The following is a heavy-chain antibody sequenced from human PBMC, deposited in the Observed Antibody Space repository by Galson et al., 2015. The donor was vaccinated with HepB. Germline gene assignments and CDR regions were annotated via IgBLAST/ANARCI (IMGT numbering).Heavy chain of an antibody. CDR3: AKVFPEKTDGWYRQALYYFDS. V-gene: IGHV3-23*01. Sequence: SLRLSCAASGFTFSYYAMSWVRQAPGKGLEWISAITPSGDNTYPADSMKGRFTISRDNSRNTLFLQMNSLRAGDTAIYFCAKVFPEKTDGWYRQALYYFDSWGQGTGVTVSS. CDR2: ITPSGDNT. CDR1: GFTFSYYA. J-gene: IGHJ4*02. D-gene: IGHD6-19*01.